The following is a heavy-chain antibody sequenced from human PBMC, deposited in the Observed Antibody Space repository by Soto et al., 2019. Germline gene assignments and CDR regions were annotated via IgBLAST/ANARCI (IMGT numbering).Heavy chain of an antibody. CDR2: ISSSSSYI. D-gene: IGHD6-19*01. CDR3: GHGSGWPPGWFDP. Sequence: GGSLRLSCAASGFTFSSYSMNWVRQAPGKGLEWVSSISSSSSYIYYADSVKGRFTISRDNAKNSLYLQMNSLRAEDTAVYYCGHGSGWPPGWFDPWGQGTLVTVSS. V-gene: IGHV3-21*01. CDR1: GFTFSSYS. J-gene: IGHJ5*02.